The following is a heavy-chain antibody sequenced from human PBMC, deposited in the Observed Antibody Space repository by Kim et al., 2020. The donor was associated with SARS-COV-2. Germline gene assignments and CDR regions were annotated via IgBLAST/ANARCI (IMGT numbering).Heavy chain of an antibody. D-gene: IGHD3-10*01. Sequence: GGSLRLSCAASGFSFSNYAFYWVRQAPGKGLEWVAVISFDGSNKYYADSVKGRVTISRDNSRNTLQLQMSSLRTDYTAVYYCARDALYSRSPIKKPFLRSSYNFWGQGTMVAVSS. J-gene: IGHJ3*01. CDR1: GFSFSNYA. CDR2: ISFDGSNK. CDR3: ARDALYSRSPIKKPFLRSSYNF. V-gene: IGHV3-30-3*01.